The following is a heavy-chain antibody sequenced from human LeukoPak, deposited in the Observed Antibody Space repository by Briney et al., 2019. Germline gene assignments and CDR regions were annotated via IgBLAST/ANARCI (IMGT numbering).Heavy chain of an antibody. J-gene: IGHJ5*02. V-gene: IGHV1-69*01. D-gene: IGHD3-10*01. CDR2: IIPIFGTA. CDR3: ARGAKLGSRIWFEP. CDR1: GGTFSSYA. Sequence: ASVKVSCKASGGTFSSYAISWVRQAPGQGLEWMGGIIPIFGTANYAQKFQGRVTITADESTSTAYMELSSLRSEDTAVYYCARGAKLGSRIWFEPWGQGTLVTVSS.